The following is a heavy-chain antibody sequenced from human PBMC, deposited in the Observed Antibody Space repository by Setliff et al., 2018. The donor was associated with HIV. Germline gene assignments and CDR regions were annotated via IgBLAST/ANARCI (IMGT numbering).Heavy chain of an antibody. CDR2: IYWDDDK. V-gene: IGHV2-5*02. CDR1: GFSLSTSGVG. Sequence: SGPTLVNPTQPLTLTCTFSGFSLSTSGVGVGWIRQPPGKALEWLALIYWDDDKRYSPSLKSRFTITKDTSKNQLVLTMTNMDPVDTATYYCAHISFPTVEYYYDSSGYPAGGWFDPWGQGTLVTVSS. D-gene: IGHD3-22*01. J-gene: IGHJ5*02. CDR3: AHISFPTVEYYYDSSGYPAGGWFDP.